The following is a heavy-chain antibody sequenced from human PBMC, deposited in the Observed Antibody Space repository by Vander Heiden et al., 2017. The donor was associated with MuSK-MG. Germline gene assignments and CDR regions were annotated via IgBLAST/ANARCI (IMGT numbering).Heavy chain of an antibody. CDR2: IYYSGST. V-gene: IGHV4-31*03. Sequence: QVQLQESGPGLVKPSQTLSLTCTVSGGSISSAGYYWSWIRQHPGKGLEWIGYIYYSGSTYYNPSLKSRVTISVDTSKNQFSLKLSSVTAADTAVYYCARVPIVVVPAAYYFDYWGQGTLVTVSS. D-gene: IGHD2-2*01. CDR3: ARVPIVVVPAAYYFDY. J-gene: IGHJ4*02. CDR1: GGSISSAGYY.